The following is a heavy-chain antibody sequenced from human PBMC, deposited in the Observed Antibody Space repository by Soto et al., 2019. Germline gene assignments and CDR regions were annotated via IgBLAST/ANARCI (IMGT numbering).Heavy chain of an antibody. V-gene: IGHV4-59*01. CDR3: ARDLDSSGGGYYYYYMDV. CDR2: IYYSGST. D-gene: IGHD6-19*01. Sequence: QVQLQESGPGLVKPSETLSLTCTVSGGSISSYYWSWIRQPPGKGLEWIGYIYYSGSTNYNPSLKSRVTISVDTSKNQFSLKLSSVTAADTAVYYCARDLDSSGGGYYYYYMDVWGKGTTVTVSS. CDR1: GGSISSYY. J-gene: IGHJ6*03.